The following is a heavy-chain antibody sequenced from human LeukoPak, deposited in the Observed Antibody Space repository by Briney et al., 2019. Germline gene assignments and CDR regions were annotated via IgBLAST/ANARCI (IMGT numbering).Heavy chain of an antibody. V-gene: IGHV3-11*01. CDR2: ISTSGTTM. Sequence: KPGGSLRLSCAASGFTFSDYYMNWLRQAPGKGLEWVSYISTSGTTMSYADSVKGRFTISRDSAKSSLYLQMNSLRAEDTAVYYCARGTTGTTDFDYWGQGTLVTVSS. CDR1: GFTFSDYY. D-gene: IGHD1-1*01. J-gene: IGHJ4*02. CDR3: ARGTTGTTDFDY.